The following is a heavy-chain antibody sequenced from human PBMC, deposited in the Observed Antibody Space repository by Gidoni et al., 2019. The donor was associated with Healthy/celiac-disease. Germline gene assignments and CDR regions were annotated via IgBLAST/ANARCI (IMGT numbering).Heavy chain of an antibody. D-gene: IGHD4-17*01. CDR1: GGSISRGGYY. CDR3: ARLNSDYGDYVGKLFFDI. J-gene: IGHJ3*02. CDR2: IYYSGST. V-gene: IGHV4-31*03. Sequence: QVQLQESGPGLVKPSQTLSLTCTVSGGSISRGGYYWSWIRQHPGKGLEWIGYIYYSGSTYYNPSLKSRVTISVDTSKNQFSLKLSSVTAADTAVYYCARLNSDYGDYVGKLFFDIWGQGTMVTVSS.